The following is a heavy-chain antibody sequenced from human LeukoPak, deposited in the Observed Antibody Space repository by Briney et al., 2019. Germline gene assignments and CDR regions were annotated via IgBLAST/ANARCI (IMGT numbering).Heavy chain of an antibody. Sequence: SETLSLTCTVSGGSISSYYWSWIRQPPGKGLEWIGYIYYSGSTNYNPSLKSRVTISVDTSKNQSSLKLSSVTAADTAVYYCARGLLDDAFDIWGQGTMVTVSS. V-gene: IGHV4-59*01. CDR3: ARGLLDDAFDI. CDR2: IYYSGST. D-gene: IGHD2-21*01. CDR1: GGSISSYY. J-gene: IGHJ3*02.